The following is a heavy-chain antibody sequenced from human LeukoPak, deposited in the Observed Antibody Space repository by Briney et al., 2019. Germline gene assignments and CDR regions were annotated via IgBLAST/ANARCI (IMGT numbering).Heavy chain of an antibody. CDR1: GFTFSNYD. CDR2: IGIAGDT. V-gene: IGHV3-13*01. J-gene: IGHJ4*02. CDR3: AMVGDGYNHY. D-gene: IGHD5-24*01. Sequence: PGGSLRLSCAASGFTFSNYDMHWVRQPTGKGLEWVSGIGIAGDTYYLGSVKGRFTISRENAKNSLYLQMNSLRAGDTAVYYCAMVGDGYNHYWGQGTLVIVSS.